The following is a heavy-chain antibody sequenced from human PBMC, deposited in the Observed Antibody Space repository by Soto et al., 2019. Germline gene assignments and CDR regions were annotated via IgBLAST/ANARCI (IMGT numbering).Heavy chain of an antibody. V-gene: IGHV4-39*07. D-gene: IGHD5-12*01. CDR3: ARDEFGDGYNLGY. Sequence: SETLSLTCTVSGGSISSSSYYWGWIRQPPGKGLEWIGSIYYSGSTYYNPSLKSRVTISVDTPKNQFSLKLSSVTAADTAVYYGARDEFGDGYNLGYWGKGTLVTVSS. CDR1: GGSISSSSYY. CDR2: IYYSGST. J-gene: IGHJ4*02.